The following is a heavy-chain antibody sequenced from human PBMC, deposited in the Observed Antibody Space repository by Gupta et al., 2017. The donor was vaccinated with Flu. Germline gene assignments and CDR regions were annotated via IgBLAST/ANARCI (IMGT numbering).Heavy chain of an antibody. CDR1: GYTFTSLA. Sequence: QVQLVQSGAEVKKPGASVKVSCKPSGYTFTSLAFGWVRQAPGHGLELMGWISPYNGNANYAQRLQGRVTMTTDTSTSTAYMELRSLRSDDTAIYFCARTKQRWLTAVDSLDVWGQGTMVIVSS. CDR2: ISPYNGNA. J-gene: IGHJ3*01. V-gene: IGHV1-18*01. CDR3: ARTKQRWLTAVDSLDV. D-gene: IGHD5-18*01.